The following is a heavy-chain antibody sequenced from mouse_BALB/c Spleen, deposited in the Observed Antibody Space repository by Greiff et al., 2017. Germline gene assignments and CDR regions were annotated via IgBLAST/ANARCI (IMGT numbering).Heavy chain of an antibody. J-gene: IGHJ3*01. D-gene: IGHD2-14*01. Sequence: EVKLVESGGGLVQPGGSMKLSCVASGFTFSNYWMNWVRQSPEKGLEWVAEIRLKSNNYATHYAESVKGRFTISRDDSKSSVYLQMNNLRAEDTGIYYCTTLYYRDHWGQGTLVTVSA. V-gene: IGHV6-6*02. CDR3: TTLYYRDH. CDR1: GFTFSNYW. CDR2: IRLKSNNYAT.